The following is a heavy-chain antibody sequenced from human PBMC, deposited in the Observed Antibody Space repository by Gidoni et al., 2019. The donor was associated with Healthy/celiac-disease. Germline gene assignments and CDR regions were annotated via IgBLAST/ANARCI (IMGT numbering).Heavy chain of an antibody. D-gene: IGHD3-22*01. Sequence: QVQLVQSGAAVKKPGASVTVSCKVSGYTLTELSMHWVRQAPGKGLEWMGGFDPEDGETIYAQKFQGRVTMTEDTSTDTAYMELSSLRSEDTAVYYCATEAYYDSSGDYGDWFDPWGQGTLVTVSS. V-gene: IGHV1-24*01. CDR3: ATEAYYDSSGDYGDWFDP. J-gene: IGHJ5*02. CDR1: GYTLTELS. CDR2: FDPEDGET.